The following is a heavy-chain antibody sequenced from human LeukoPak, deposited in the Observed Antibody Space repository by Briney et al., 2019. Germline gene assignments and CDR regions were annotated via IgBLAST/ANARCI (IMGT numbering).Heavy chain of an antibody. CDR2: INPNSGGT. D-gene: IGHD4-11*01. V-gene: IGHV1-2*02. CDR1: GYTFTGYY. Sequence: ASVKVSCKASGYTFTGYYMHWVRQAPGQGLEWMGWINPNSGGTNYAQKFQGRVTMTRDTSISTAYMELSRLRAEDTAVYYCARGIAQTTLNAFDIWGQGTLVTVSS. J-gene: IGHJ3*02. CDR3: ARGIAQTTLNAFDI.